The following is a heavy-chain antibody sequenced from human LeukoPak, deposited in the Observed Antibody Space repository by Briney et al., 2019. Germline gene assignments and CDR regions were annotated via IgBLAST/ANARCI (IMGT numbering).Heavy chain of an antibody. CDR2: IYHSGAT. CDR3: ARDSGYCDTSACTDYFDL. CDR1: GDFNSRSY. Sequence: PSDTLSLTCFVSGDFNSRSYWTWIRQSPGKGLEWIGYIYHSGATSYNPSLKSRVTISLNTSKNQFSLTLSSVTAADTAVYFCARDSGYCDTSACTDYFDLWGQGTLVAVSS. V-gene: IGHV4-59*01. J-gene: IGHJ4*02. D-gene: IGHD2-15*01.